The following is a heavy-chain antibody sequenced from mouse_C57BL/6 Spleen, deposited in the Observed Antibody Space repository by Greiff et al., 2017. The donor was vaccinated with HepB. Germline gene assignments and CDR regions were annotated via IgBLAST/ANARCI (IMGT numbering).Heavy chain of an antibody. Sequence: VQLVESGAELVKPGASVKISCKASGYAFSSYWMNWVKQRPGKGLEWIGQIYPGDGDTNYNGKFKGKATLTADKSSSTAYMQLSSLTSEDSAVYFCARRGPYWYFDVWGTGTTVTVSS. CDR3: ARRGPYWYFDV. CDR1: GYAFSSYW. V-gene: IGHV1-80*01. J-gene: IGHJ1*03. CDR2: IYPGDGDT.